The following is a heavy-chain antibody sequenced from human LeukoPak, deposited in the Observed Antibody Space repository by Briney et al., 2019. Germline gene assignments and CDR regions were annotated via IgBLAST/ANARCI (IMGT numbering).Heavy chain of an antibody. Sequence: GGSLRLSCAASGFTFSSYAMSWVRQAPGKGLEWVSAISGSGGSTYYADSVKGRFTISRDNSKNTLYLQMNSLRAEDTAVYYCAKGPASLRYFDWLPDYWGQGTLVTVSS. CDR3: AKGPASLRYFDWLPDY. J-gene: IGHJ4*02. CDR1: GFTFSSYA. CDR2: ISGSGGST. V-gene: IGHV3-23*01. D-gene: IGHD3-9*01.